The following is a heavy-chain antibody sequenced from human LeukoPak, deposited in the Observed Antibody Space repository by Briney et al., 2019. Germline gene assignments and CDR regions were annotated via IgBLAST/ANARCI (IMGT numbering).Heavy chain of an antibody. CDR3: ARVGTADYSSGWFDY. V-gene: IGHV3-7*03. CDR1: GFPFSSYW. D-gene: IGHD6-19*01. CDR2: IKEDGSKK. J-gene: IGHJ4*02. Sequence: PGGSLRLSCAASGFPFSSYWMSWVRRAPGKGQEWVASIKEDGSKKYYVDSVKGRFTISRDNAKNSLYLQMNSLRAEDTAVYYCARVGTADYSSGWFDYWGQGTLVTVSS.